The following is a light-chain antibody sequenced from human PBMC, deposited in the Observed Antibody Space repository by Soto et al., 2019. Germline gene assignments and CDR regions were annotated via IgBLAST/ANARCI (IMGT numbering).Light chain of an antibody. CDR3: QQYCSSGT. CDR1: QSVSNNY. Sequence: DIGLTESTASLSLPQGERATLSCRATQSVSNNYLAWYQQKPGQAPRLLIYGASNRATGIPDRFSGSGSGTDFTLTISSLEPEDFAVYYCQQYCSSGTFGQGTKVDIK. V-gene: IGKV3-20*01. CDR2: GAS. J-gene: IGKJ1*01.